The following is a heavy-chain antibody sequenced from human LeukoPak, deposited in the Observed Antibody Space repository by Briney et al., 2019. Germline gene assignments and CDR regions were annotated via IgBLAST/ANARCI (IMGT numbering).Heavy chain of an antibody. D-gene: IGHD3-22*01. J-gene: IGHJ4*02. CDR3: ARAEMVVVIGNSCELDY. Sequence: ASVKVSCKASGYTFTGYYMHWVRQAPGQGLEWMGWINPNSGGTNYAQKFQGRVTMTRDTSISTAYTELSRLRSDDTAVYYCARAEMVVVIGNSCELDYWGQGTLVTVSS. V-gene: IGHV1-2*02. CDR1: GYTFTGYY. CDR2: INPNSGGT.